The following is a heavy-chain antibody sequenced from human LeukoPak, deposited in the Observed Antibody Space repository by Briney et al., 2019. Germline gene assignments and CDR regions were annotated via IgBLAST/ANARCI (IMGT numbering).Heavy chain of an antibody. CDR3: ARFSQTPDYYGAGRYYHLAY. D-gene: IGHD3-10*01. CDR1: EYTFTSYD. V-gene: IGHV1-8*01. Sequence: GASVKVSCKASEYTFTSYDINWVRQAPGQGLEWMGWMNPTTGSTGYAQKFQGRVTMTRDTSKNTAYMELRSLGSEDTAVYFCARFSQTPDYYGAGRYYHLAYLGQGTRVIVS. J-gene: IGHJ4*01. CDR2: MNPTTGST.